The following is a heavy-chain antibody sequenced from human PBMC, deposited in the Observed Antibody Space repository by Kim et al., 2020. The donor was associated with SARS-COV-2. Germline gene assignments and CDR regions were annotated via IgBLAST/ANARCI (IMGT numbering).Heavy chain of an antibody. J-gene: IGHJ4*02. Sequence: SETLSLTCTVSGGSISSYYWSWIRQPAGNGLEWIGHIYTSGSTKYNPSLKSRVTMSVDTTKNQFFLKLRSVTAADTAVYYCARRAAGTYYFDYWGQGTL. CDR2: IYTSGST. CDR1: GGSISSYY. CDR3: ARRAAGTYYFDY. D-gene: IGHD6-13*01. V-gene: IGHV4-4*07.